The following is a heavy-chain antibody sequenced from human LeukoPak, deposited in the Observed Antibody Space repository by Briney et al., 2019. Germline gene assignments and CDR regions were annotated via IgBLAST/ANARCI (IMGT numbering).Heavy chain of an antibody. CDR1: GFTFSNHG. CDR2: IGHDGDNE. V-gene: IGHV3-30*02. D-gene: IGHD3-16*01. J-gene: IGHJ4*02. CDR3: AKDRFYDFDY. Sequence: PGGSLRLSCIASGFTFSNHGMHWVRQAPGKGLEWVTFIGHDGDNERYAQSVRGRFTISRDKSKNTVYLQMNSLRAEDTAVYYCAKDRFYDFDYWGQGTLVTVSS.